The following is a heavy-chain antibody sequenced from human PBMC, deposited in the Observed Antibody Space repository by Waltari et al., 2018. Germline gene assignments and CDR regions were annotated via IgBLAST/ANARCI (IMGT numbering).Heavy chain of an antibody. V-gene: IGHV1-69*02. D-gene: IGHD2-15*01. CDR2: TSPSLGIA. Sequence: QVQLVQSGAEVKKPGSSVKVSCKASGGTFSSYTISWVRQAPGQGLEWMGGTSPSLGIANYAQKVQGRVTITADKSTSTAYMELSSLRSEDTAVYYCAICSGGSCYKSTFDYWGQGTPVTVSS. CDR3: AICSGGSCYKSTFDY. J-gene: IGHJ4*02. CDR1: GGTFSSYT.